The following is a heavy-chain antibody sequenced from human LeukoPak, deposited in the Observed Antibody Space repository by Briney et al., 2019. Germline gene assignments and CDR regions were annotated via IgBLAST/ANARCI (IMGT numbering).Heavy chain of an antibody. CDR2: ISTSGTYT. CDR3: AKDSVIGRIAAANFDY. Sequence: GGSLRLSCAASGFTFSDCSMNWVRQAPGKGLEWVSSISTSGTYTYYGDSVKGRFTISRDNAKNSLYLQMNSLRAEDTAVYYCAKDSVIGRIAAANFDYWGQGTLVTVSS. V-gene: IGHV3-21*01. J-gene: IGHJ4*02. D-gene: IGHD6-13*01. CDR1: GFTFSDCS.